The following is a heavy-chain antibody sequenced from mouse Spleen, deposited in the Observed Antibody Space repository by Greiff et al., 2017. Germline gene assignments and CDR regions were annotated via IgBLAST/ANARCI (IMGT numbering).Heavy chain of an antibody. V-gene: IGHV5-12*02. CDR1: GFPFSDYY. J-gene: IGHJ4*01. D-gene: IGHD3-1*01. Sequence: EVNVVESGGGLVQPGGSLKLSCATSGFPFSDYYMYWVRQTPEKRLEWVAYISNGGGSTYYPDTVQGRFTISRDNAKNTLYLQMSRRKSEDTAMYYCARHGGLRRDAMDYGGQGTSVTVSS. CDR3: ARHGGLRRDAMDY. CDR2: ISNGGGST.